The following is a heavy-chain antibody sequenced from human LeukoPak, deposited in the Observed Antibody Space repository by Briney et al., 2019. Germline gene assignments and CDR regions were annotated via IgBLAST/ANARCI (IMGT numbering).Heavy chain of an antibody. CDR3: ARIDYADYVLGGMDV. CDR2: IFYSGSA. J-gene: IGHJ6*04. V-gene: IGHV4-30-4*01. Sequence: SETLSLTCTVSGGSIRSGDYYWNWIRKPPGRELEWIGYIFYSGSAYYNPSLKSRVTISVDTSKNQFSLKLTSVTAAGTAVYYCARIDYADYVLGGMDVWGKGATVTVSS. CDR1: GGSIRSGDYY. D-gene: IGHD4-17*01.